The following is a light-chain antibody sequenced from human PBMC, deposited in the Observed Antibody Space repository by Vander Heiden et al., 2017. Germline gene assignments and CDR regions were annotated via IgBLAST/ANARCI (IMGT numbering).Light chain of an antibody. V-gene: IGLV1-40*01. J-gene: IGLJ3*02. CDR2: INN. CDR1: SSNIGAGYD. CDR3: LSYDSSLTGSV. Sequence: QSVLTHPLSVSGAPVQGVTISCTGSSSNIGAGYDVHWYQQLPGTAPNLLIYINNNRPSGVPDRFFGSKSGTSAFLAITGLQADDEAVYYCLSYDSSLTGSVFGGGTKLTLL.